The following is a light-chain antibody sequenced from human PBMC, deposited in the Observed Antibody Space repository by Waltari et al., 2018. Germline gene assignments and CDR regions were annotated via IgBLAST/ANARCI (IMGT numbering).Light chain of an antibody. CDR1: DSAIGAYNY. J-gene: IGLJ2*01. V-gene: IGLV2-14*03. CDR3: SSYTRSTTVI. Sequence: QSALTQPASVSGSPGQSITISCTGTDSAIGAYNYVSWYQQHPAKPPKLLLYDVSDRPSGISEHFSGSKSGNTASLTISGLQAEDAADYYCSSYTRSTTVIFGGGTKLTVL. CDR2: DVS.